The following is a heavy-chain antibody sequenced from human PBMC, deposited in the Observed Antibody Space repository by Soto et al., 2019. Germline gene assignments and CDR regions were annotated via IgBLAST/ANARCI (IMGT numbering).Heavy chain of an antibody. CDR2: IYSGSST. CDR3: ARDRQQLELDY. V-gene: IGHV3-66*01. D-gene: IGHD6-13*01. CDR1: GFTVSVNY. J-gene: IGHJ4*02. Sequence: GGSLRLSCAASGFTVSVNYMTWVRQAPGKGLEWVSLIYSGSSTYYADSVKGRFTISRDNSKNTLYLQMNSLRAEDTAVYYCARDRQQLELDYWGQGTLVTVSS.